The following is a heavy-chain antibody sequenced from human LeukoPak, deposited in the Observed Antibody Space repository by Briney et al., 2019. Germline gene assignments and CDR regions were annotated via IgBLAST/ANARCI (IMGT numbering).Heavy chain of an antibody. D-gene: IGHD3-22*01. V-gene: IGHV3-30*18. CDR2: ISYDGSNK. CDR3: AKVSAYYYDSSGYYFDY. Sequence: GGSLSLSCAASGFTFSSYGTHWVRQAPGKGLEWVAVISYDGSNKYYADSVKGRFTISRDNSKNTLYLQMNSLRAEDTAVYYCAKVSAYYYDSSGYYFDYWGQGTLVTVSS. J-gene: IGHJ4*02. CDR1: GFTFSSYG.